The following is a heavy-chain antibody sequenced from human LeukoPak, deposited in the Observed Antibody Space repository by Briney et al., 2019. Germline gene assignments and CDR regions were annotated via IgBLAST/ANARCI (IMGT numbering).Heavy chain of an antibody. CDR2: IYYSRST. V-gene: IGHV4-59*08. CDR1: GDTISTNY. D-gene: IGHD4-17*01. CDR3: ARRPTTVTTFAFDI. Sequence: SETLSLTCTVSGDTISTNYWSWIRQTPGKGLEWLGYIYYSRSTNYNPSLRSRVTISIDTSKNQFSLRLTSVTAADTAVYYCARRPTTVTTFAFDIWGQGTMVTVSS. J-gene: IGHJ3*02.